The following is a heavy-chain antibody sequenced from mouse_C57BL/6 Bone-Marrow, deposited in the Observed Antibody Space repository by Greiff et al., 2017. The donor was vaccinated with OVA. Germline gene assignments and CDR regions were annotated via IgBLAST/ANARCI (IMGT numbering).Heavy chain of an antibody. CDR1: GFTFSDYY. J-gene: IGHJ3*01. D-gene: IGHD2-4*01. CDR3: ARGDDYDAATLFAY. V-gene: IGHV5-16*01. Sequence: EVQLQESEGGLVQPGSSMKLSCTASGFTFSDYYMAWVRQVPEKGLEWVANINYDGSSTYYLDSLKSRFIISRDNAKNILYLQMSSLKSEDTATYYCARGDDYDAATLFAYWGQGTLVTVSA. CDR2: INYDGSST.